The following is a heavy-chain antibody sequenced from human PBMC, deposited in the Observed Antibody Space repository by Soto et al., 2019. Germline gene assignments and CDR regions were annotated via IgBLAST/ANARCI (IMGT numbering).Heavy chain of an antibody. CDR2: IYYSGST. CDR3: ARGPIVVVPAAIYGMDV. Sequence: SETLSLTCTVSGGSISSGGYYWSWIRQHPGKGLEWIGYIYYSGSTYYNPSLKSRVTISVDTSKNQFSLKLSSVTAADTAVYYCARGPIVVVPAAIYGMDVWGQGTTVTVSS. D-gene: IGHD2-2*01. CDR1: GGSISSGGYY. J-gene: IGHJ6*02. V-gene: IGHV4-31*03.